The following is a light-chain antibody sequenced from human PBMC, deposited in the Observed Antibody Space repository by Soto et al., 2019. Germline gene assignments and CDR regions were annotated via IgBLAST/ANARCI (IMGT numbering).Light chain of an antibody. J-gene: IGKJ1*01. CDR1: QGINNY. CDR2: ASS. V-gene: IGKV1-27*01. Sequence: DIQMTQSPSSLSASVGDRVTITCRAIQGINNYLAWYQQKPGKVPKLLIYASSTLELGVPTRFSGSGSGTYFTLNISSLQPEDVASYYCQKYNSVALTFGQGTKVEIK. CDR3: QKYNSVALT.